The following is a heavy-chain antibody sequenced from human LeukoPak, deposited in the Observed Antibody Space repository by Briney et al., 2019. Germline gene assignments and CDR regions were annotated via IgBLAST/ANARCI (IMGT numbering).Heavy chain of an antibody. D-gene: IGHD3-3*01. Sequence: GGSLRLSCAASGFTFSSYWMSWVRQAPGKGLEWVANIKQDGSEKYYVDSVKGRFTISRDNAKNSLYLQMNSLRAEDTAVYYCARVGISRGYDFWSGHYYSRGYFDYWSQGTLVTVSS. CDR1: GFTFSSYW. CDR2: IKQDGSEK. J-gene: IGHJ4*02. CDR3: ARVGISRGYDFWSGHYYSRGYFDY. V-gene: IGHV3-7*01.